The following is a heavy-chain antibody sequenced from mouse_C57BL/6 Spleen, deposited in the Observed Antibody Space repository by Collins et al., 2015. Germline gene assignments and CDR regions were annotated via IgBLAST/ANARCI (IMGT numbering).Heavy chain of an antibody. CDR3: ARNWDVDY. D-gene: IGHD4-1*01. J-gene: IGHJ2*01. V-gene: IGHV1-82*01. CDR2: IYPGDGDT. CDR1: GYAFSSSW. Sequence: QVQLQQSGPELVKPGASVKISCKASGYAFSSSWMNWVKQRPGKGLEWIGRIYPGDGDTNYNGKFKGKATLTADKSSSTAYMQLSSLTSEDSAVYFCARNWDVDYWGQGTTLTVSS.